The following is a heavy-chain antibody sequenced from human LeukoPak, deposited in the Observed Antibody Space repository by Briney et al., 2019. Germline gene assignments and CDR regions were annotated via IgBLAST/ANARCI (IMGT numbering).Heavy chain of an antibody. J-gene: IGHJ6*02. CDR2: IIPILGIA. Sequence: SVKVSCKASGGTFSSYAISWVRQAPGQGLEWMGRIIPILGIANYAQKFQGRVTITADKSTSTAYMELSSLRSEDTAVYYCARDPLYYYYGMDVWGQGTTVTVSS. V-gene: IGHV1-69*04. CDR1: GGTFSSYA. CDR3: ARDPLYYYYGMDV.